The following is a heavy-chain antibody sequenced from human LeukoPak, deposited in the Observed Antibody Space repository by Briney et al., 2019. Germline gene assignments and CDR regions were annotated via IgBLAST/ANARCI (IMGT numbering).Heavy chain of an antibody. CDR3: ARVYDRSGRSLDY. Sequence: SETLSLTCAVSGGSIGKTNWWSWVRQPPGKGLEWIGEIYHGDSTNYNPSLKSRVTISGDKSKNQFSLRLRSVTAADTAVYYCARVYDRSGRSLDYWGQGILVTVSS. V-gene: IGHV4-4*02. CDR2: IYHGDST. D-gene: IGHD3-22*01. J-gene: IGHJ4*02. CDR1: GGSIGKTNW.